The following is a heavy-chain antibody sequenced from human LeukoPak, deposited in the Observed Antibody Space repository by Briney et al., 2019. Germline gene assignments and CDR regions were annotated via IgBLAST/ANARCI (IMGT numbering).Heavy chain of an antibody. V-gene: IGHV4-34*01. CDR1: GGSFSGYY. J-gene: IGHJ6*03. CDR2: ISHSGST. CDR3: ARGRGGTTLPYYYYMDV. D-gene: IGHD1-1*01. Sequence: SETLSLTCAVYGGSFSGYYWSWIRQPPGKGLEWIGEISHSGSTNYNPSLKSRVTISVDTSKNQFSLKLSSVTAADTAVYYCARGRGGTTLPYYYYMDVWGKGTTVTVSS.